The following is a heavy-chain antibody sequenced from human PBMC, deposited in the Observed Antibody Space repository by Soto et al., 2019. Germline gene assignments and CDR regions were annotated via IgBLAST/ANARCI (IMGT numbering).Heavy chain of an antibody. Sequence: QVQLVQSGAEVKKPGASVKVSCKASGYTFTSYYMHWVRQAPGQGLEWMGRINPSGGSTDNAQKFKGRVTMTMDTSTSTVYMEMSSLRSEDTAVYFCARVYVGAWSGNDNSGAFDMWGQGTMVTVSS. D-gene: IGHD3-3*01. J-gene: IGHJ3*02. CDR1: GYTFTSYY. V-gene: IGHV1-46*03. CDR2: INPSGGST. CDR3: ARVYVGAWSGNDNSGAFDM.